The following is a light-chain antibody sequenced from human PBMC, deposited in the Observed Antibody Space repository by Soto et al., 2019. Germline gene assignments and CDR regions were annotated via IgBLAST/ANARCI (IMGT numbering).Light chain of an antibody. CDR3: QQYGSSVT. V-gene: IGKV3-20*01. J-gene: IGKJ1*01. Sequence: EIVLTQYPGTLSLSPGERATLSCRASQSIRSHYLAWYQQKPGQAPRLLISGAHNRAPGIPDRFSGSESGTYFTLRISRLEPEDFAVYYCQQYGSSVTFGQGTKVEIK. CDR1: QSIRSHY. CDR2: GAH.